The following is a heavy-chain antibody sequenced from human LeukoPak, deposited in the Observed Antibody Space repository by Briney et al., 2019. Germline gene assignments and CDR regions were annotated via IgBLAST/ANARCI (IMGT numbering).Heavy chain of an antibody. CDR3: ARDHVVDGLVFDY. CDR2: INQDGSEK. V-gene: IGHV3-7*01. CDR1: GFTFRNHW. D-gene: IGHD2-15*01. J-gene: IGHJ4*02. Sequence: PGGSLRLSCAASGFTFRNHWMSWVRQAPGKGLELVANINQDGSEKYYVDSVKGRFTISRDNAKNSLFLQMNSLRAEDTATYYCARDHVVDGLVFDYWGQGTLVTVSS.